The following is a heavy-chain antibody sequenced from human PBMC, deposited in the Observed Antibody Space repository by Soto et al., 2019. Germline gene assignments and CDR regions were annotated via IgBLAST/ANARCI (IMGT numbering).Heavy chain of an antibody. J-gene: IGHJ4*02. Sequence: GGSLRLSCAASGFTVSSNYMSWVRQAPGKGLEWVSVIYSGGSTYYADSVKGRFTISRDNSKNTLYLQMNSLRAEDTAVYYCARVGDYGDYSTNFDYWGQGTLVTVSS. D-gene: IGHD4-17*01. CDR2: IYSGGST. V-gene: IGHV3-66*01. CDR3: ARVGDYGDYSTNFDY. CDR1: GFTVSSNY.